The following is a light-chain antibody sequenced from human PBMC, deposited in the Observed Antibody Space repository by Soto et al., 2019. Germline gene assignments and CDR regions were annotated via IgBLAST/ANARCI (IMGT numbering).Light chain of an antibody. V-gene: IGLV1-44*01. CDR1: SSNIGTKT. CDR3: SAWDDSLSSWV. Sequence: QSVLPQPPSASGTPGQTVTISCSGSSSNIGTKTVNWYQQRPGTAPKLILYSNNQRPPGVPDRFSGSKSGTSASLAIRRLXSGXXXXYYCSAWDDSLSSWVFGGGTKLTVL. CDR2: SNN. J-gene: IGLJ3*02.